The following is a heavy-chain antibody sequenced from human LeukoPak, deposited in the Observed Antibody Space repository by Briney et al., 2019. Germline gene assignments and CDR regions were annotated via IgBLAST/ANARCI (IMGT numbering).Heavy chain of an antibody. CDR1: GFTFSRYH. J-gene: IGHJ4*02. CDR3: AKDGGTHFDH. D-gene: IGHD1-26*01. CDR2: IGSSGSYI. Sequence: PGGSLRLSCEVSGFTFSRYHMNWVRQAPGKGLEWVSSIGSSGSYIYYADSLTGRFTITRDNAQNSLTLHMNTLRADDTAVYYCAKDGGTHFDHWGQGTLVTVSS. V-gene: IGHV3-21*01.